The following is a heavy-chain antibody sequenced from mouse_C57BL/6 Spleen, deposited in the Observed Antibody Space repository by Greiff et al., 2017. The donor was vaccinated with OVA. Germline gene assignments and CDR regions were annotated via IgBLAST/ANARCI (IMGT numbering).Heavy chain of an antibody. CDR1: GYTFTSYW. CDR3: ARTYGSSYGYFDV. CDR2: INPSSGYT. V-gene: IGHV1-7*01. Sequence: VKLVESGAELAKPGASVKLSCKASGYTFTSYWMHWVEQRPGQGLEWIGYINPSSGYTKYNQKFKDKATLTADKSSSTAYMQLSSLTYEDSAVYYCARTYGSSYGYFDVWGTGTTVTVSS. D-gene: IGHD1-1*01. J-gene: IGHJ1*03.